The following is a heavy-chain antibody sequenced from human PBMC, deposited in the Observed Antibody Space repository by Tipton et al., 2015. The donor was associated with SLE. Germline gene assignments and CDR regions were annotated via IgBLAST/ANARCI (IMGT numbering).Heavy chain of an antibody. V-gene: IGHV4-39*01. CDR3: ARTRLIGYGMDV. Sequence: TLSLTCTVSGGSISSSSYYWGWIRQPPGKGLEWIGSIYYSGSTYYNPSLKSRVTISVDTSKNHFSLKLSSVTAADTAVYYCARTRLIGYGMDVWGQGTTVTVSS. CDR2: IYYSGST. J-gene: IGHJ6*02. CDR1: GGSISSSSYY. D-gene: IGHD3-22*01.